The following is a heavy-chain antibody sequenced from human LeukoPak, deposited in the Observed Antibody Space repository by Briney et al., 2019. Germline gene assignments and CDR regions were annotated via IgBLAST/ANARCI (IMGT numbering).Heavy chain of an antibody. CDR1: GYTFTSYY. D-gene: IGHD3-3*01. V-gene: IGHV1-46*01. J-gene: IGHJ6*03. Sequence: ASVKVSCKASGYTFTSYYMHWVRQAPGQGLEWMGIINPSGGSTSYAQKFQGRVTMTRDTSTSTVYMELSSLRSEDTAMYYCARDPSAYDLAASGYYYYYMDVWGKGTTVTVSS. CDR3: ARDPSAYDLAASGYYYYYMDV. CDR2: INPSGGST.